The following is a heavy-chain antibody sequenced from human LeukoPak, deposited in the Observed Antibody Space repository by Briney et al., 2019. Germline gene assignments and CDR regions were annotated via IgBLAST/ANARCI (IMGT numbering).Heavy chain of an antibody. D-gene: IGHD5-18*01. V-gene: IGHV3-21*01. J-gene: IGHJ6*02. CDR2: ITSSSSYI. CDR1: GFTFSSYS. Sequence: PGGSLRLSCAASGFTFSSYSMNWVRPAPGKGLEWVSSITSSSSYIYYADSVKGRFTISRDNAKNSLYLQMNSLRAENTAVYYCARDPSVDTAMEPYYYYGMDVWGQGTTVTVSS. CDR3: ARDPSVDTAMEPYYYYGMDV.